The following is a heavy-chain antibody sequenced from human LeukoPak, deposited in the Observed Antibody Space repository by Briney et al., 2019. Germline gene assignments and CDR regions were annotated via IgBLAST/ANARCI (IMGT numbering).Heavy chain of an antibody. V-gene: IGHV1-8*03. CDR1: GYTFTSYD. Sequence: GASVKVSCKASGYTFTSYDINWVRQATGQGLEWMGWMNPNSGNTGYAQKFQGRVTITRNTSISTAYMELSSLRSEDTAVYYCARGKKWYSSGWFYYFDYWGQGTLVTVSS. CDR3: ARGKKWYSSGWFYYFDY. J-gene: IGHJ4*02. CDR2: MNPNSGNT. D-gene: IGHD6-19*01.